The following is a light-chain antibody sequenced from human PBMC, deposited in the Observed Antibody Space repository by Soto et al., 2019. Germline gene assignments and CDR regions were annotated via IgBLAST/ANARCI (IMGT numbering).Light chain of an antibody. CDR3: CSYAGSSTWV. Sequence: QSALTQPASVSGSPGQSITISCTGTSSDVGSYNLVSWYQQHPGKAPKLMIDEGSKRPSGVSNRFSGSKSGNTASLTISGLQAEDEDDYYCCSYAGSSTWVFGGGTKLTVL. CDR2: EGS. CDR1: SSDVGSYNL. V-gene: IGLV2-23*01. J-gene: IGLJ3*02.